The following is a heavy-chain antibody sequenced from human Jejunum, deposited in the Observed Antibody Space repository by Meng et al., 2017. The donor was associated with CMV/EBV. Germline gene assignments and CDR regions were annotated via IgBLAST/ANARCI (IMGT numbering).Heavy chain of an antibody. V-gene: IGHV4-39*07. J-gene: IGHJ4*02. CDR2: IHYTETT. D-gene: IGHD2-2*01. Sequence: QVQLKESGPGLVHPSETLSLTCTVSGDSISSGRHFWGWTRQAPGKGLEWIATIHYTETTHYNPSLKSRITISVDTSKNQISLKVNSVTAADTAMYYCAADISTAWFYYWGQGTLVTVSS. CDR3: AADISTAWFYY. CDR1: GDSISSGRHF.